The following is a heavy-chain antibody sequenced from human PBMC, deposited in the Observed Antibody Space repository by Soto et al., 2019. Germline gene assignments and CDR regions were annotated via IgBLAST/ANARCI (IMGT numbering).Heavy chain of an antibody. D-gene: IGHD6-19*01. CDR2: ISYDGSNK. CDR1: GFTFSSYA. V-gene: IGHV3-30-3*01. J-gene: IGHJ4*02. CDR3: ARDQSSGWYGGGY. Sequence: QVQLVESGGGVVQPGRSLRLSCAASGFTFSSYAMHWVRQAPGKGLEWVAVISYDGSNKYHADSVKGRFTISRDNSKNTLYLQMNSLRAEDTAVYYCARDQSSGWYGGGYWGQGTLVTVSS.